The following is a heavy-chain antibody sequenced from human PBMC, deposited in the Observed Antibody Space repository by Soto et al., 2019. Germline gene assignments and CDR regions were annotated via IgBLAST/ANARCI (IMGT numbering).Heavy chain of an antibody. J-gene: IGHJ6*02. CDR3: AREEIGSPVLRFLEWLPQVPTDYYGMDV. CDR1: GYTFTGYY. Sequence: GASVKVSCKASGYTFTGYYMHWVRQAPGQGLEWMGWINPNSGGTNYAQKFQGWVTMTRDTSISTAYMELSRLRSDDTAVYYCAREEIGSPVLRFLEWLPQVPTDYYGMDVWGQGTTVTVSS. CDR2: INPNSGGT. V-gene: IGHV1-2*04. D-gene: IGHD3-3*01.